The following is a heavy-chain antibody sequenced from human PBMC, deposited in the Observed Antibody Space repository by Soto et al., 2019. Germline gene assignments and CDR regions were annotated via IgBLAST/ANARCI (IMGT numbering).Heavy chain of an antibody. V-gene: IGHV3-30-3*01. CDR1: GFTFSSYA. J-gene: IGHJ4*01. CDR3: ARASPSSRDFDY. Sequence: GGSLRLSCAASGFTFSSYAMHWVRQAPGKGLEWVAVISYDGSNKYYADSVKGRFTISRDNSKNPLYLQMNSLRAEDTAVYYCARASPSSRDFDYWRQGSLVPVSS. D-gene: IGHD6-13*01. CDR2: ISYDGSNK.